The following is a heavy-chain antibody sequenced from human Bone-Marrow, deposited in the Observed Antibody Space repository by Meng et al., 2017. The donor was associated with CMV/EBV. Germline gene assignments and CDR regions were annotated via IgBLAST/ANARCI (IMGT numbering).Heavy chain of an antibody. Sequence: GESLKISCAASRFTFSSCDMHWVRQATGKGLEWVSAIGTAGDTYYSGSVKGRFTISRDNSKNTLYLQMNSLRAEDTAVYYCARVRVTIFPSPHYYGMDVWGQGPTVTCYS. CDR3: ARVRVTIFPSPHYYGMDV. CDR1: RFTFSSCD. D-gene: IGHD3-3*01. J-gene: IGHJ6*01. V-gene: IGHV3-13*01. CDR2: IGTAGDT.